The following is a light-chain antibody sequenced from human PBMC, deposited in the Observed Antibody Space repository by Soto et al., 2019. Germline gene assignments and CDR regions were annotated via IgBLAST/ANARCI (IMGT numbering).Light chain of an antibody. CDR3: QPYGSSPQT. Sequence: ESVLTQSPGTLALSPGERATLSCRASQSVSSNHLAWYQQKHGQPPRLLIYGASSRATGTPGRFSGSGSGTDFTLTINRLEPEDFAVYYCQPYGSSPQTFGQRTKVEIK. V-gene: IGKV3-20*01. CDR2: GAS. J-gene: IGKJ1*01. CDR1: QSVSSNH.